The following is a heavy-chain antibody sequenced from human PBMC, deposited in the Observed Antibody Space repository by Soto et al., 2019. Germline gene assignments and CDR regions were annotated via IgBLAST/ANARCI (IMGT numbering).Heavy chain of an antibody. J-gene: IGHJ6*02. Sequence: SETLSLTCTVSGGSISSYYWSWIRQPPGKGLEWIGYIYYSGSTNYNPSLKSRVTISVDTSKNQFSLKLSSVTAADTAVYYCARLQRDAYYYGMDVWGQGTTVTVSS. V-gene: IGHV4-59*08. CDR3: ARLQRDAYYYGMDV. CDR1: GGSISSYY. CDR2: IYYSGST.